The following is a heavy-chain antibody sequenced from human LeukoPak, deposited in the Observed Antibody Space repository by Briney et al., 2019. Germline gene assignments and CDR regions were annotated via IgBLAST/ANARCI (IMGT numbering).Heavy chain of an antibody. Sequence: GGSLRLSCAASGFTFDDYAMHWVRQAPGKGLEWVSLISWDGVSTYYADSVKGRFTISRDNSKNSLYLQMNSLRAEDTALYYCAKDAGRGSGSYSLFDYWGQGTLVTVSS. J-gene: IGHJ4*02. CDR2: ISWDGVST. D-gene: IGHD3-10*01. CDR3: AKDAGRGSGSYSLFDY. CDR1: GFTFDDYA. V-gene: IGHV3-43D*03.